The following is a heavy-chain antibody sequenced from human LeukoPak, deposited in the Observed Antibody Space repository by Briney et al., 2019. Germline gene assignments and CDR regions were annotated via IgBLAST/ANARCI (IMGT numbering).Heavy chain of an antibody. CDR1: GGTFSSYA. J-gene: IGHJ6*03. D-gene: IGHD3-16*01. CDR2: IIPVLGTA. Sequence: GASVKVSCKASGGTFSSYAISWVRQAPGQGLEWMGGIIPVLGTANYAQKFQDRVTITADESTSTAYMELNSLKSEDTAVYYCATTGGDIYYYYMDVWGEGTTVTISS. CDR3: ATTGGDIYYYYMDV. V-gene: IGHV1-69*13.